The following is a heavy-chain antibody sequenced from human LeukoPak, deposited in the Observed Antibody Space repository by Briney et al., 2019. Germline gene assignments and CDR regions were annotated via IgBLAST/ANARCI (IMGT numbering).Heavy chain of an antibody. V-gene: IGHV3-20*04. CDR1: GFTFDDYG. J-gene: IGHJ4*02. CDR2: INWNGGST. D-gene: IGHD3-3*01. CDR3: ARASNYDLWSGYYLLDY. Sequence: GGSLRLSCAASGFTFDDYGMSWVRQAPGKGLEWVSGINWNGGSTGYADSVKGRFTISRDNAKNSLYLQMNSLRAEDTALYYCARASNYDLWSGYYLLDYWGQGTLVTVSS.